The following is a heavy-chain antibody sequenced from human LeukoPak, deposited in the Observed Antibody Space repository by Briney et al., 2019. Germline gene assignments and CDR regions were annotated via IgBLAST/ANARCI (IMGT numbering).Heavy chain of an antibody. V-gene: IGHV3-20*04. CDR2: INWNGGSK. J-gene: IGHJ4*02. CDR1: GFTFDYYG. D-gene: IGHD6-13*01. CDR3: ARYPEGEQQLDY. Sequence: GEPLRLFCAASGFTFDYYGMSWVRQAPGKGLDSVSGINWNGGSKGDADSVKGRFTISRDNAKNTLYLQMNSLRAEDTALYYCARYPEGEQQLDYWGQGTLVTVSS.